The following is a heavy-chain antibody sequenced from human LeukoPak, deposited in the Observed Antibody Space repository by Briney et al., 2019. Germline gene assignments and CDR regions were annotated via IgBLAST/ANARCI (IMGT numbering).Heavy chain of an antibody. CDR3: ARDLSSTSNWELDY. CDR1: GYIFTGYF. V-gene: IGHV1-2*06. D-gene: IGHD1-26*01. CDR2: INPNSGGT. J-gene: IGHJ4*02. Sequence: ASVKVSXKGSGYIFTGYFMHWMRQAPGQGPEWIGRINPNSGGTNYAQKFQDRVTMTRDTSISTAYMELSSLRSDDTAVYYCARDLSSTSNWELDYWGQGTLVTVSS.